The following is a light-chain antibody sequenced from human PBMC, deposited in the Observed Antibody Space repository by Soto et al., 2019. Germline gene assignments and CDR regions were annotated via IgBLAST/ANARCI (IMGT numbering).Light chain of an antibody. CDR1: QSVGTY. J-gene: IGKJ5*01. V-gene: IGKV3-11*01. CDR2: DAS. CDR3: QHRAVWPVT. Sequence: EIVLAQSPATLSWSPGERATLPCRASQSVGTYLAWYQQKPGQAPRLFIYDASKRATDIPARFSGSGSGTDFTLTISGLEPEDFAVYYCQHRAVWPVTFGQGTRLEIK.